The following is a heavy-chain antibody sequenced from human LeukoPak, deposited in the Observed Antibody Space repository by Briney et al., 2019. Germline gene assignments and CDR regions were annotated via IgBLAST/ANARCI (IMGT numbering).Heavy chain of an antibody. CDR1: GGSFSGYY. Sequence: PSETLSLTCAVYGGSFSGYYWSWIRQPPGKGLEWIGEINHSGSTNYNPSLKSRVTISVDTSKNQFSLKLSSVTAADTAVYYCVRGEYQLLYYYYYYYMDVWGKGTTVTVSS. CDR2: INHSGST. CDR3: VRGEYQLLYYYYYYYMDV. D-gene: IGHD2-2*02. J-gene: IGHJ6*03. V-gene: IGHV4-34*01.